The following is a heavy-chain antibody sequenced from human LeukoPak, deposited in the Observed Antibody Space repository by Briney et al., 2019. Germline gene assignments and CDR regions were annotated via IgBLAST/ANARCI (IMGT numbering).Heavy chain of an antibody. J-gene: IGHJ4*02. V-gene: IGHV3-23*01. D-gene: IGHD5-18*01. CDR1: GFTFSSYA. CDR2: ISDSGGRT. Sequence: GGSLRLSCAASGFTFSSYAMSWVRQAPGKGLEWVSSISDSGGRTYHADSVKGRFTISRDNSKNTLFLQMNSLRAEDTAVYYCAKRIQSAMAMGYWGQGTLVTVSS. CDR3: AKRIQSAMAMGY.